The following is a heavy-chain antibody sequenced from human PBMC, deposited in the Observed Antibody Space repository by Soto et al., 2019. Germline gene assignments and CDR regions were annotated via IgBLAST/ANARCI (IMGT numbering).Heavy chain of an antibody. Sequence: SVKVSCKASGFTFTSSAVQWVRQARGQRLEWIGWIVVGSGNTNYAQKFQERVTITRDMSTSTAYMELSSLRSEDTAVYYCAADVGSSWLYYYYYGMDVWGQGTTVTVSS. CDR2: IVVGSGNT. V-gene: IGHV1-58*01. CDR1: GFTFTSSA. CDR3: AADVGSSWLYYYYYGMDV. D-gene: IGHD6-13*01. J-gene: IGHJ6*02.